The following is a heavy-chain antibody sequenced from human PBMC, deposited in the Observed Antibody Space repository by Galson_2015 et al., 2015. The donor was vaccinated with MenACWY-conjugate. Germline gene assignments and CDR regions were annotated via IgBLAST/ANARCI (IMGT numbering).Heavy chain of an antibody. V-gene: IGHV3-30*06. D-gene: IGHD3-22*01. CDR2: ISYDGKDK. Sequence: SLRLSCAASGVNFNMYSLHWLRQAPGKGLEWVAVISYDGKDKFYGDSVKGRFIILRDNSKNTVYLQMNSLRGEDTGVYFCARFGQERRTLLPNFDGWGQGTRVTVSS. J-gene: IGHJ4*02. CDR3: ARFGQERRTLLPNFDG. CDR1: GVNFNMYS.